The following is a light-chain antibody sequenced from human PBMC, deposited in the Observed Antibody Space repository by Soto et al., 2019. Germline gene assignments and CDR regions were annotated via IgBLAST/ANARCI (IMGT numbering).Light chain of an antibody. CDR3: QQYGSSPGWT. CDR1: QSVSSSY. Sequence: EIVLTQSPGTLSLSPGERATLSCRASQSVSSSYLAWYQQKPGQAPRLLIYGASSRATGIPDRFSGSESGTDFTLTIRSLEPEDCAVYYCQQYGSSPGWTFGQGTKVEIK. J-gene: IGKJ1*01. V-gene: IGKV3-20*01. CDR2: GAS.